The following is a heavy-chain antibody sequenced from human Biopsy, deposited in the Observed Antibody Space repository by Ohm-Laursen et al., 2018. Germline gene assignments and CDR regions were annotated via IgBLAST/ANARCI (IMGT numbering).Heavy chain of an antibody. CDR3: ARDPLNGHKHFDY. CDR2: INCKTGAT. D-gene: IGHD2-8*01. V-gene: IGHV1-2*02. CDR1: SYTFTDYN. J-gene: IGHJ4*02. Sequence: ASVKVSRKASSYTFTDYNIHWMRQAPGQGLEWLGYINCKTGATNYAQKFQGTVPMTRDTSISTAYLALGSLRSADTAIYYCARDPLNGHKHFDYWGQGSLVTVSS.